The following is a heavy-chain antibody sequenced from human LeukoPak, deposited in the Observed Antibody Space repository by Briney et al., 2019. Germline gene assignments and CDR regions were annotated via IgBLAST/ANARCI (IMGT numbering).Heavy chain of an antibody. Sequence: SETLSLTCTVSGGSISSGDYYWSWIRQPPGKSLEWIGYIYYSGSTYYNPSLKSRVTISVDTSKNQFSLKLSSVTAADTAVYYCARDPFTMVRSGSVYWGQGTLVTVSS. CDR3: ARDPFTMVRSGSVY. V-gene: IGHV4-30-4*01. J-gene: IGHJ4*02. CDR2: IYYSGST. CDR1: GGSISSGDYY. D-gene: IGHD3-10*01.